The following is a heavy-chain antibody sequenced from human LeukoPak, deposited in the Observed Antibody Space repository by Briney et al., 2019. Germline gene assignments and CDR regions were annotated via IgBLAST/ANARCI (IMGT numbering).Heavy chain of an antibody. Sequence: SETLSLTCTVSGGSISNYYWSWIRQPPGKGLDWIGYIYYSGSTNYNPSLNSRVTMSVDTSENQFSLKLSSVTAADTAVYYCARDRGTMVRGDHGVDYWGQGTLVTVSS. CDR1: GGSISNYY. D-gene: IGHD3-10*01. CDR2: IYYSGST. V-gene: IGHV4-59*01. CDR3: ARDRGTMVRGDHGVDY. J-gene: IGHJ4*02.